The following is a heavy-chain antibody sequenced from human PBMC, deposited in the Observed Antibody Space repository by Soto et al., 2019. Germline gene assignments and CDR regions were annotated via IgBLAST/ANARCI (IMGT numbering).Heavy chain of an antibody. CDR3: ARGGPWDGFDY. Sequence: PSETLSLTCTVSGGSISSYYWSWIRQPPGKGLEWIGYIYYSGSTNYNPSLKSRVTISVDTSKNQFSLKLSSVTAADTAVYYCARGGPWDGFDYWGQGTLVTVSS. CDR1: GGSISSYY. J-gene: IGHJ4*02. V-gene: IGHV4-59*01. D-gene: IGHD1-26*01. CDR2: IYYSGST.